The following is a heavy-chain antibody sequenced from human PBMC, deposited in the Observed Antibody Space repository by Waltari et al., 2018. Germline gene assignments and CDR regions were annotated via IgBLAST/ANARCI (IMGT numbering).Heavy chain of an antibody. CDR3: ARMYSSGWLTSDY. Sequence: QVQLQQWGAGLLKPSETLSLTCAVYGGSFSGYYWGWIRQPPGKGLEWIGEINHSGSNNYNPSLKSRVTISVDTSKNQFSLKLSSVTAADTAVYYCARMYSSGWLTSDYWGQGTLVTVSS. V-gene: IGHV4-34*01. J-gene: IGHJ4*02. CDR2: INHSGSN. D-gene: IGHD6-19*01. CDR1: GGSFSGYY.